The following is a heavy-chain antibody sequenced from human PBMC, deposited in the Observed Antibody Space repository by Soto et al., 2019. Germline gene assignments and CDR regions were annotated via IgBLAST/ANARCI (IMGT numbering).Heavy chain of an antibody. V-gene: IGHV4-30-2*01. J-gene: IGHJ5*02. Sequence: LSLTCNMSGDSYSISTYSWSWIRQPPGKALQWIGFIYQSGVTSYNPSLASRVSVSLDRSNNQCSLKLKSVTAADTAVYFCAGMPYTSGLRFDPWGPGTLVTVSS. D-gene: IGHD6-19*01. CDR1: GDSYSISTYS. CDR2: IYQSGVT. CDR3: AGMPYTSGLRFDP.